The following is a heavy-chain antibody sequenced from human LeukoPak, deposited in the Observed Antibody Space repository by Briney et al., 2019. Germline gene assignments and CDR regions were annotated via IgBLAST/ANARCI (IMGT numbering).Heavy chain of an antibody. V-gene: IGHV3-23*01. CDR2: ITTSDGNT. Sequence: PGGSLRLSCAASGFTFSSYTMSWVRQAPGKGLEWVSTITTSDGNTHYADSVKGRFTVSRDNSKNTLFLQMNSLRAEDTAVYYCAKDGRFGEGAYWGQGTLVTVSS. CDR3: AKDGRFGEGAY. D-gene: IGHD3-10*01. J-gene: IGHJ4*02. CDR1: GFTFSSYT.